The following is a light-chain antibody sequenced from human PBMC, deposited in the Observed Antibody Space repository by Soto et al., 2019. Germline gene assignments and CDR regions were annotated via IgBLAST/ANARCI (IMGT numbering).Light chain of an antibody. CDR3: SSYTSSSTYV. CDR2: DVG. J-gene: IGLJ1*01. V-gene: IGLV2-14*01. CDR1: SSDVGGYKS. Sequence: QSVLTQPASVSVSPGQSLTISCTGTSSDVGGYKSVSWYQQHPGKAPKLVIYDVGNRPSGASDRFSDSKSGNTASLTISGLQAEDAAEYDCSSYTSSSTYVFGDGTKVTVL.